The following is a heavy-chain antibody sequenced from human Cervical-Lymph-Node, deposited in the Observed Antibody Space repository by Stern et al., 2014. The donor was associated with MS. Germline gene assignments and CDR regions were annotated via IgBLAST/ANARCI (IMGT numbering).Heavy chain of an antibody. D-gene: IGHD4-17*01. Sequence: EVQLVESGGGLVQPGGSLRLSCAASGFSFSNSWMTWVRQAPGEGLEWVANIKPDGSEKYYAHSVKGRFTISRDNAKNSLYLQMNSLRAEDTALYYCARDDGDFTNDYWGQGTLVTVSS. CDR2: IKPDGSEK. J-gene: IGHJ4*02. CDR1: GFSFSNSW. V-gene: IGHV3-7*01. CDR3: ARDDGDFTNDY.